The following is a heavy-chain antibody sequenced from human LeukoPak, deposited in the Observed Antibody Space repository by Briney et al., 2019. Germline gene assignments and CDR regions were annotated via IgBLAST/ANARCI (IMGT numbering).Heavy chain of an antibody. CDR2: ISYDGSNK. V-gene: IGHV3-30-3*01. Sequence: PGRSLRLSCAASGFTFSSYAMHWVRQAPSKGLEWVAVISYDGSNKYYADSVKGRFTISRDNSKNTLYLQMNSLRAEDTAVYYCARDEGMATIRWFDPWGQGTLVTVSS. D-gene: IGHD5-24*01. CDR1: GFTFSSYA. CDR3: ARDEGMATIRWFDP. J-gene: IGHJ5*02.